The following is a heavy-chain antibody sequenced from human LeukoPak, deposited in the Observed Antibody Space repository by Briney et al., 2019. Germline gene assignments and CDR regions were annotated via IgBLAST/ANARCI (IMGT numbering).Heavy chain of an antibody. CDR2: INHSGST. J-gene: IGHJ3*02. D-gene: IGHD6-6*01. V-gene: IGHV4-34*01. Sequence: SETLSLTCAVYGGSFSGYYWSWIRQPPGKGLEWIGEINHSGSTNYNPSLKSRVTISVDTSKNQFSLKLSSVTAEDTAVYYCARGPRLPYSSSSFDAFDIWGQGTMVTVSS. CDR1: GGSFSGYY. CDR3: ARGPRLPYSSSSFDAFDI.